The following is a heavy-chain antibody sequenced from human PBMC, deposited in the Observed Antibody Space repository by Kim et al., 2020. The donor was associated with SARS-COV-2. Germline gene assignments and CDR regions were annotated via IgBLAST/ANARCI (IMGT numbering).Heavy chain of an antibody. CDR2: IKQDGSEK. D-gene: IGHD3-3*01. CDR3: ASLKGYYDFWSGYVYYFDY. CDR1: GFTFSSYW. Sequence: GGSLRLSCAASGFTFSSYWMSWVRQAPGKGLEWVANIKQDGSEKHYVDSVKGRFTISRDNAKNSLYLQMNSLRAEDTAVYYCASLKGYYDFWSGYVYYFDYWGQGTLVTVSS. V-gene: IGHV3-7*03. J-gene: IGHJ4*02.